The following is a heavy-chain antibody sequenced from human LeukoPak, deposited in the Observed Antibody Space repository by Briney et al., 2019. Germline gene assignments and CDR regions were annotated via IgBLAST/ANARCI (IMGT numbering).Heavy chain of an antibody. J-gene: IGHJ4*02. Sequence: PSQTLSLTCTVSGGSISSYYWSWIRQPPGKGLEWIGYIYYSGSTNYNPSLKRRVTISVDTSKNQFSLKLSSVTAADTAVYYCARVRIGFDYWGQGTLVSVSS. D-gene: IGHD2-15*01. CDR1: GGSISSYY. CDR3: ARVRIGFDY. V-gene: IGHV4-59*01. CDR2: IYYSGST.